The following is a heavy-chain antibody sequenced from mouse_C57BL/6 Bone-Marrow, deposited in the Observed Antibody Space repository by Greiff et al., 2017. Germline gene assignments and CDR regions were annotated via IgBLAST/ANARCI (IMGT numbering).Heavy chain of an antibody. V-gene: IGHV1-64*01. CDR2: IHPNSGST. D-gene: IGHD2-3*01. Sequence: QVQLTQPGAELVKPGASVKLSCKASGYTFTSYWMHWVKQRPGQGLEWIGMIHPNSGSTNYNAKFKSTATLTVDKSSSTAYMQLSSLTSEDSAVYYCAREGWLLKYYAMGYWGQGTSVTVSS. J-gene: IGHJ4*01. CDR1: GYTFTSYW. CDR3: AREGWLLKYYAMGY.